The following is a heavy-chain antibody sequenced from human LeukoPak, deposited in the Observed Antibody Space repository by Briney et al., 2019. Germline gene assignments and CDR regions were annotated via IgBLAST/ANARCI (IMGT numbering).Heavy chain of an antibody. CDR3: VRDRELAY. Sequence: SETLSLTCAVYGGSFSGYYWSWIRQPPGKGLEWIGEINHSGSTNYNPSLKSRVTISVDTSKNQFSLKLSSVTAADTAVYYCVRDRELAYWGQGILVTVFS. CDR2: INHSGST. D-gene: IGHD1-1*01. CDR1: GGSFSGYY. J-gene: IGHJ4*02. V-gene: IGHV4-34*01.